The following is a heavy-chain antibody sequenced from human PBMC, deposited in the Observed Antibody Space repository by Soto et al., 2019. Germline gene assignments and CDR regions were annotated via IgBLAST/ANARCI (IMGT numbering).Heavy chain of an antibody. Sequence: GGSLRLSCAASGFTFSSYSMNWVRQAPGKGLEWVSSISSSSSYIYYADSVKGRFTISRDNAKNSLYLQMNSLRAEDTAVYYCARDTRAMVVTAIPPPFDYWGQGTLVTVSS. CDR3: ARDTRAMVVTAIPPPFDY. CDR1: GFTFSSYS. V-gene: IGHV3-21*01. D-gene: IGHD2-21*02. J-gene: IGHJ4*02. CDR2: ISSSSSYI.